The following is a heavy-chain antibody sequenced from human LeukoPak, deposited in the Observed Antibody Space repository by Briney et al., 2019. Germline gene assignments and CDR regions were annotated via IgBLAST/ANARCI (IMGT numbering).Heavy chain of an antibody. CDR1: GFTFSSYG. Sequence: PGGSLRLSCAASGFTFSSYGMSWVRQAPGKGLEWVSAISGRSGSTYYADSVKGRFTISRDNAKNSLYLQMNSLRAEDTAVYYCARDRRWSDYWGQGALVTVSS. D-gene: IGHD2-15*01. CDR3: ARDRRWSDY. V-gene: IGHV3-21*01. CDR2: ISGRSGST. J-gene: IGHJ4*02.